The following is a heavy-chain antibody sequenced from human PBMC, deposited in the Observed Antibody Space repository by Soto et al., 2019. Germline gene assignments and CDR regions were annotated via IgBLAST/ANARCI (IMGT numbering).Heavy chain of an antibody. D-gene: IGHD3-10*01. CDR1: GGSINSDGYS. J-gene: IGHJ5*02. CDR3: ARGFPYYYGSGTYYNWFDP. Sequence: SETLSLTCAVSGGSINSDGYSWSWIRQPPGKGLEWIGYIYHSVNTYYNSSLKSRVTISVDRSKNQFSPKLTSVTAADTAVYYCARGFPYYYGSGTYYNWFDPWGQGTLVTVSS. V-gene: IGHV4-30-2*01. CDR2: IYHSVNT.